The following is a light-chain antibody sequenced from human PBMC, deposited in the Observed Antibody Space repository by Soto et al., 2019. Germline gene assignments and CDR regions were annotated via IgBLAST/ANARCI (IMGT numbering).Light chain of an antibody. Sequence: DIQMTQSPSTLSASVGDRVTITCRASQSINDWLAWYQQKPGKAPKLFIFKASTGEIGIPSRFSGSGSGTEFTLSISSLQPDDFATYCCQQYESFPRTFGQGTKVEIK. CDR3: QQYESFPRT. CDR2: KAS. CDR1: QSINDW. V-gene: IGKV1-5*03. J-gene: IGKJ1*01.